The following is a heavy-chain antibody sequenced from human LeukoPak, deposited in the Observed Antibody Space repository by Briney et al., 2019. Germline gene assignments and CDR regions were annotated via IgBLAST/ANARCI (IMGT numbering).Heavy chain of an antibody. CDR3: ARDLRVVGPNSDAFDI. CDR2: IIPILGIV. CDR1: GGTFSSYA. D-gene: IGHD1-26*01. V-gene: IGHV1-69*04. Sequence: ASVNVSCKASGGTFSSYAISWVRQAPGQGLEWTGRIIPILGIVNYAQKFQGRVTITADKSTSTAYMELSSLRSEDTAVYYCARDLRVVGPNSDAFDIWGQGTMVTVSS. J-gene: IGHJ3*02.